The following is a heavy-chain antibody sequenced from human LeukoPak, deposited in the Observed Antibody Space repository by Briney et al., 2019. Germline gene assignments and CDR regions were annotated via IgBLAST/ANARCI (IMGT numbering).Heavy chain of an antibody. CDR3: ARGLRGYCSGGSCSTYCYYYGMDV. J-gene: IGHJ6*04. D-gene: IGHD2-15*01. Sequence: PPETLSLTCAVYGGSSSAYYWSWIRPPPGGGREWVGEIIHSVGTNYNPSLKSRATLPVDTSKNRFSLKLSSVAAADTAVYYCARGLRGYCSGGSCSTYCYYYGMDVWGKGTTVTVS. V-gene: IGHV4-34*01. CDR1: GGSSSAYY. CDR2: IIHSVGT.